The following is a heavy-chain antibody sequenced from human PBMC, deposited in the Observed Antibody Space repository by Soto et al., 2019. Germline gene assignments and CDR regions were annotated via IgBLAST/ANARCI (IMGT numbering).Heavy chain of an antibody. D-gene: IGHD1-1*01. Sequence: QVQLVESGGGVVQPGGSLRLSCAASGFPLSRYGRHWVRQAPGRGLEWVAVLSFEGNTQYYADSVKGRFTISRDNSKDTLSLQIHSLRPEDTAVYYCARGAEHQLLSRDYFYGMDVWGQGTTVSVSS. CDR3: ARGAEHQLLSRDYFYGMDV. J-gene: IGHJ6*02. CDR2: LSFEGNTQ. CDR1: GFPLSRYG. V-gene: IGHV3-30*03.